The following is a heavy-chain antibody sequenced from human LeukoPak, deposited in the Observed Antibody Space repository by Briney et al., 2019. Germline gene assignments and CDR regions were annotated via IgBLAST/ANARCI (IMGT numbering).Heavy chain of an antibody. J-gene: IGHJ3*02. D-gene: IGHD2-2*01. V-gene: IGHV3-7*01. CDR1: GFTFSNNW. Sequence: GGSLRLSCAASGFTFSNNWMSWVRQAPGKGLEWVANIKQDGSEKYYVDSVKGRFTISRDNAKNSLYLQMNSLRAEDTAVYYCARDWPSTDAFDIWGQGTMGTVSS. CDR3: ARDWPSTDAFDI. CDR2: IKQDGSEK.